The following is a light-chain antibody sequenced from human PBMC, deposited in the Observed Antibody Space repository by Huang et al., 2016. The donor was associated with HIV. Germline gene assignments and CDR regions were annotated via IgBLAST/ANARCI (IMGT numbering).Light chain of an antibody. CDR1: QTFNSNY. Sequence: EIVLTQSPGTLSLSPGERATLSCGSRQTFNSNYLAWFHQKPGQSPRLIIYGASTRATVIPDRFSGSGSGTDFTLTISRLEPEDFAMYYCQQYGTSPWTFGQGTKVEV. CDR2: GAS. CDR3: QQYGTSPWT. V-gene: IGKV3-20*01. J-gene: IGKJ1*01.